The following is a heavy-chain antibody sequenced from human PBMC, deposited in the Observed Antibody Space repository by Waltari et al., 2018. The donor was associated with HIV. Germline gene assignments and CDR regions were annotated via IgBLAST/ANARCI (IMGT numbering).Heavy chain of an antibody. J-gene: IGHJ6*02. CDR2: LYNEGRT. Sequence: EVQLVESGGGLVQPGGSLRLSCAASGFSVSHNYMSWFSLPPGKGLQWVSVLYNEGRTQYIDSVKGRLTIFRDNSKNALYLQMNSLRVDDTAVYYCARMKRSYGSGQARYFYFGMDVWGQGTTVIVSS. V-gene: IGHV3-53*01. CDR1: GFSVSHNY. CDR3: ARMKRSYGSGQARYFYFGMDV. D-gene: IGHD3-10*01.